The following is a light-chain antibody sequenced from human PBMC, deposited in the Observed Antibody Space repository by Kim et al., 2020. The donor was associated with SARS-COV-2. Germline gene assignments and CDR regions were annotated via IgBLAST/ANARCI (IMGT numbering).Light chain of an antibody. CDR2: STS. CDR1: QTVTTY. CDR3: QQAYDTPRT. Sequence: ASVGDTIPLTCHASQTVTTYLNWYQPKSGKAPELLTYSTSNLRGGVPSRFRGSGSGTDFTLTMTSLQPEDFATYYCQQAYDTPRTFGQGTKVDIK. V-gene: IGKV1-39*01. J-gene: IGKJ1*01.